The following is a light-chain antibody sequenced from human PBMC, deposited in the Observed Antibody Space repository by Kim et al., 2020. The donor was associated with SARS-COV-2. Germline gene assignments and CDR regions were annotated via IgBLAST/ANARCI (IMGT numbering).Light chain of an antibody. CDR2: EVS. CDR3: CSYGGTSAFRV. CDR1: SSDVGGYHL. Sequence: QSALTQPASVSGSPGQSITISCTGTSSDVGGYHLVSWYQQHPGKVPKLMIYEVSERHSGVSNRFSGSKSGNTASLTISGLQTEDEADYFCCSYGGTSAFRVFGGGTKLTVL. V-gene: IGLV2-23*02. J-gene: IGLJ3*02.